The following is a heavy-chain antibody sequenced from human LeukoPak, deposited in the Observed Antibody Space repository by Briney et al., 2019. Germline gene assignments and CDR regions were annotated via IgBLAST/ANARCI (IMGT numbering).Heavy chain of an antibody. CDR3: ARVGPVRTYFDY. V-gene: IGHV3-20*04. J-gene: IGHJ4*02. CDR1: GFTFDDYG. CDR2: INWNGGST. D-gene: IGHD3/OR15-3a*01. Sequence: GGSLRLSCAASGFTFDDYGMSWVRHPPGKGLGWVSGINWNGGSTGYADSVKGRFTISRDNAKNSLYLQMNSLRAEDTALYYCARVGPVRTYFDYWGQGTLVTVSS.